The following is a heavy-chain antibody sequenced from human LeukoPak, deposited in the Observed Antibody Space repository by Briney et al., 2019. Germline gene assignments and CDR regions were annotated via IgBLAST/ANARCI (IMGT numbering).Heavy chain of an antibody. Sequence: ASVKVSCKASEGTFSSYAISWVRQAPGQGLEWVGQIIPMLGTASYAQRFQGRVTLTADESTSTAYMELSSLRSEDTAVYYCARESLPYGGNSFGHYYGMDVWGQGTTVTVSS. V-gene: IGHV1-69*13. D-gene: IGHD4-23*01. CDR3: ARESLPYGGNSFGHYYGMDV. CDR2: IIPMLGTA. CDR1: EGTFSSYA. J-gene: IGHJ6*02.